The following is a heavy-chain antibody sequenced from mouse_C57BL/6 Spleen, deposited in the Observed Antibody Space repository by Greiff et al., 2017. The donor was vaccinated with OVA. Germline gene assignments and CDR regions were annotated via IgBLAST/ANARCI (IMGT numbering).Heavy chain of an antibody. CDR2: IDPEDGEN. V-gene: IGHV14-2*01. J-gene: IGHJ2*01. Sequence: VQLQQSGAELVKPGASVKLSCTASGFNIKDYYMHWVKQRTEQGLEWIGRIDPEDGENKYAPNFQGEATITADTSSNTAYLQLSSLTSEDPAVDYCAGYFYGSRGYFDYWGQGTTLTVSS. CDR1: GFNIKDYY. CDR3: AGYFYGSRGYFDY. D-gene: IGHD1-1*01.